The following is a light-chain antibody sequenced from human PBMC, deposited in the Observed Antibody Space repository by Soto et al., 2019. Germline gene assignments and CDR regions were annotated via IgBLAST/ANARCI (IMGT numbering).Light chain of an antibody. Sequence: EIVLTQSPGTLSLSPGERATLSCRASQSVSSSYLAWYQQKPGQAPRLLIYGASSRATGIPDRFSGSGSGRDFTLTISRLEPEDFAVYYWQQYGSSRTCGQGLKVEIK. V-gene: IGKV3-20*01. CDR1: QSVSSSY. CDR3: QQYGSSRT. CDR2: GAS. J-gene: IGKJ1*01.